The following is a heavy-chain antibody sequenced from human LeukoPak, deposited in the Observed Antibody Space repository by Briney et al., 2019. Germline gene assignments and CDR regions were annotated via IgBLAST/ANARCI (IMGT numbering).Heavy chain of an antibody. CDR2: ISWNSGSI. J-gene: IGHJ4*02. CDR1: GFTFDDYA. V-gene: IGHV3-9*01. D-gene: IGHD6-19*01. Sequence: GGSLRLYCAASGFTFDDYAMHWVRHAQGKGLEGVSGISWNSGSIGYADSVKGRFTISRDNAKSSLYLQMNSLRAEDTAFYHCAKDSSGWPLDYWGQGSLVSVSS. CDR3: AKDSSGWPLDY.